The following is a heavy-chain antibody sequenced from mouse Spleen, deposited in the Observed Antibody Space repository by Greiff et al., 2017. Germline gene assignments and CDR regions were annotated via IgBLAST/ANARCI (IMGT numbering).Heavy chain of an antibody. CDR2: ISSGGSYT. V-gene: IGHV5-4*01. CDR3: AREGSPFDY. CDR1: GFTFSSYD. Sequence: EVKLVESGGDLVKPGGSLKLSCAASGFTFSSYDMSWVRQTPDKRLEWVATISSGGSYTYYPDNVKGRFTISRDNAKNNVYLQMSHLKSEDTAMYYCAREGSPFDYWGQGTTLTVSS. J-gene: IGHJ2*01.